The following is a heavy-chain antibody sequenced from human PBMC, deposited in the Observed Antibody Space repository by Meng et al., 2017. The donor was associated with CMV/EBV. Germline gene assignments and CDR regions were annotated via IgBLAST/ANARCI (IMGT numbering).Heavy chain of an antibody. J-gene: IGHJ6*02. V-gene: IGHV3-21*01. Sequence: GESLKISCTTSGFMFDDYAMYWVRQAPGKGLEWVSSISSSSSYIYYADSVKGRFTISRDNAKNSLYLQTNSLRAEDTAVYYCARDSRDYDFWSGRRRYYYYGMDVWGQGTTVTVSS. CDR1: GFMFDDYA. D-gene: IGHD3-3*01. CDR2: ISSSSSYI. CDR3: ARDSRDYDFWSGRRRYYYYGMDV.